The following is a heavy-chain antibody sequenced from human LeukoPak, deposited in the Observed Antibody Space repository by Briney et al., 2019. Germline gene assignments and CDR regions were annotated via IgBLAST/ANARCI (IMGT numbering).Heavy chain of an antibody. CDR3: ARDNGSGWYYFDY. CDR1: GFTFSSSA. Sequence: GGSLRLSCAASGFTFSSSAMSWVRQAPGKGLEWVSTISGSGSGSSTYYADSVKGRFTISRDNSKNTLYLQMNSLRREDTAVYYCARDNGSGWYYFDYWGQGTLVTVSS. V-gene: IGHV3-23*01. CDR2: ISGSGSGSST. D-gene: IGHD6-19*01. J-gene: IGHJ4*02.